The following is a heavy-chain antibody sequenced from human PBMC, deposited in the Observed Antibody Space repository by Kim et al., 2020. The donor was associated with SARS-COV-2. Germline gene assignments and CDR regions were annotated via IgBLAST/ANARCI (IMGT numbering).Heavy chain of an antibody. CDR3: ARESYSSGWYDY. J-gene: IGHJ4*02. Sequence: NYNPSLKSRVTISVDTSKNQFSMKLSSVTAADTAVYYCARESYSSGWYDYWGQGTLVTVSS. V-gene: IGHV4-59*01. D-gene: IGHD6-19*01.